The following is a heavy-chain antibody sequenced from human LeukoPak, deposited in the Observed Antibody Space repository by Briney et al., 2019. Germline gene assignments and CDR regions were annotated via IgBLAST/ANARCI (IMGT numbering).Heavy chain of an antibody. D-gene: IGHD2-2*01. CDR3: ARSVGYCSSTTCWYYFDN. CDR2: IIPIFGTA. J-gene: IGHJ4*02. CDR1: GGTFSIYA. Sequence: ASVKVSCKASGGTFSIYAISWVRQAPGQGLEWMGGIIPIFGTANYAQKFQGRVTITADESTSTAYMELSSLRSEDTAVYYCARSVGYCSSTTCWYYFDNWGQGTLVTVSS. V-gene: IGHV1-69*01.